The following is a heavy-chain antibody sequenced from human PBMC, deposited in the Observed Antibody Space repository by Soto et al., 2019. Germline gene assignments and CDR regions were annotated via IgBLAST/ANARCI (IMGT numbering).Heavy chain of an antibody. J-gene: IGHJ5*02. CDR3: TREDKTYGYDL. CDR2: IYYSGST. V-gene: IGHV4-59*12. Sequence: SETLSLTCTVSCGSISSYYWSWIRQPPGKGLEWIGYIYYSGSTNYSPSLKSRVTTSVDTSKNQFSLRLSSVTVADTAVYYCTREDKTYGYDLWGQGTLVTVS. D-gene: IGHD5-18*01. CDR1: CGSISSYY.